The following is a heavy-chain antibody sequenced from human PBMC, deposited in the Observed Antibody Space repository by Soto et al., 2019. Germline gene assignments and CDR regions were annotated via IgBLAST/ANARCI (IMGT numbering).Heavy chain of an antibody. CDR2: VSGSGRYI. CDR1: VVPFRKYS. V-gene: IGHV3-21*01. Sequence: LRLSCAASVVPFRKYSMNWVRQAPGKGLEWVSSVSGSGRYIYYADSVKGRFTISRDNARNSLYLQINSLRVEDTAVYYCARDRGDSYGQFDYWGQGTLVNVSS. D-gene: IGHD5-18*01. J-gene: IGHJ4*02. CDR3: ARDRGDSYGQFDY.